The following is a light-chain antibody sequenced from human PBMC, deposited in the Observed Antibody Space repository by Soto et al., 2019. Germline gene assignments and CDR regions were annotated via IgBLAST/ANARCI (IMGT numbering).Light chain of an antibody. CDR1: ELGDKY. V-gene: IGLV3-1*01. CDR3: QAWDSSTVV. Sequence: SYELIQPPSVSVSPGQTATITCSGDELGDKYPCWYQQKAGQAPVVVIYQDNKRPSGIPDRFSGSNSGNTATLTISGTQTMDEADYYCQAWDSSTVVFGGGTKLTVL. J-gene: IGLJ2*01. CDR2: QDN.